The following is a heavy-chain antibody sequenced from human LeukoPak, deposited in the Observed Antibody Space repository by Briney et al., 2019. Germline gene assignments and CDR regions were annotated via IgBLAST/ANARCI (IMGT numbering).Heavy chain of an antibody. D-gene: IGHD5/OR15-5a*01. CDR3: ARRRYSVYDFDY. CDR2: IWSDGSNK. Sequence: PGGSLRLSCAASGFTFSTYGMHWVRQAPGKGLEWVAVIWSDGSNKYYADSVKGRFTISRDNSKNTLYLQMNSLRDEDTAVYYCARRRYSVYDFDYWGQGTLVTVSS. V-gene: IGHV3-33*01. J-gene: IGHJ4*02. CDR1: GFTFSTYG.